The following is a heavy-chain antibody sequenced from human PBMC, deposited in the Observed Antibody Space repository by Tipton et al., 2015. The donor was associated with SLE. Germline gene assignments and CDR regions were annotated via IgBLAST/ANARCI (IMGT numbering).Heavy chain of an antibody. CDR3: ARDSEGEPYYFDY. D-gene: IGHD1-14*01. J-gene: IGHJ4*02. CDR2: ISSSSSTI. V-gene: IGHV3-48*01. CDR1: GFTFSSYS. Sequence: SLRLSCAASGFTFSSYSMNWVRQAPGKGLEWVSYISSSSSTIYYADSVKGRFTISRDNAKNSLYLQMNSLRAEDTAVYYCARDSEGEPYYFDYGGQGTLVTVSS.